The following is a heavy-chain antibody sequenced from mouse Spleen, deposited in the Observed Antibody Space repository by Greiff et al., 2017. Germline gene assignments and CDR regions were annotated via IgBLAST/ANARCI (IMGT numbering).Heavy chain of an antibody. CDR2: IDPSDSYT. Sequence: VQLQESGAELVKPGASVKLSCKASGYTFTSYWMQWVKQRPGQGLEWIGEIDPSDSYTNYNQKFKGKATLTVDTSSSTAYMQLSSLTSEDSAVYYCARSYGDYEDWFAYWGQGTLVTVSA. V-gene: IGHV1-50*01. CDR1: GYTFTSYW. J-gene: IGHJ3*01. CDR3: ARSYGDYEDWFAY. D-gene: IGHD2-13*01.